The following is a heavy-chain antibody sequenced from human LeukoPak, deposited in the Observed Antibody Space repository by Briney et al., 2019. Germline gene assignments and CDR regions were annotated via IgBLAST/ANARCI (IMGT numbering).Heavy chain of an antibody. J-gene: IGHJ5*02. Sequence: GASVKVSCKASGGTFSSYAISWVRQAPGQGLEWMGRIIPILGIANYAQKFQGRVTITADKSTSTAYMELSTLRSEDTAVYYCARASGYYDSSGYLSAWGQGTLVTVSS. CDR3: ARASGYYDSSGYLSA. D-gene: IGHD3-22*01. CDR2: IIPILGIA. V-gene: IGHV1-69*04. CDR1: GGTFSSYA.